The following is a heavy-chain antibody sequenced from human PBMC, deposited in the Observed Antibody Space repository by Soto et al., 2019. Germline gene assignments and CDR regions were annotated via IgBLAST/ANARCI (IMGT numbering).Heavy chain of an antibody. J-gene: IGHJ5*02. CDR2: ISSDSGTI. CDR3: ARAQGYDFWSGYPSSVNWFDP. CDR1: GFSFRIYS. D-gene: IGHD3-3*01. Sequence: GGSLRLSCVVSGFSFRIYSMNWVRQAPGKGLEWISYISSDSGTIYYADSLKGRFTISRDNAKNSLYLQMNSLRAEDTAVYYCARAQGYDFWSGYPSSVNWFDPWGQGTLVTVS. V-gene: IGHV3-48*01.